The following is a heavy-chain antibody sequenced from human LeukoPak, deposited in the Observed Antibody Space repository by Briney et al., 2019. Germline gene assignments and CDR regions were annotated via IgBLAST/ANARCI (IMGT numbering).Heavy chain of an antibody. J-gene: IGHJ3*02. D-gene: IGHD3-22*01. Sequence: SETLSLTCAVYGGSFSGYYWSWIRQPPGKGLEWIGEINHSGSTNYNPSLKSRVTISVDTSKNQFSLKLSSVTAADTAVYYCARGSDSSGYNYWNAFDIWGQGTMVTVSS. CDR3: ARGSDSSGYNYWNAFDI. V-gene: IGHV4-34*01. CDR1: GGSFSGYY. CDR2: INHSGST.